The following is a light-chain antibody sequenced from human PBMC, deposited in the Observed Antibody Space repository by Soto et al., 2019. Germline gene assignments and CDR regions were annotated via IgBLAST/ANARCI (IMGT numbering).Light chain of an antibody. V-gene: IGKV3-15*01. CDR1: QSVSSN. CDR2: DAS. CDR3: QQYNNWPYT. J-gene: IGKJ2*01. Sequence: EIVMTQSPATLSVSPGERATLSCRASQSVSSNLAWYQQKPGQAPRLLIYDASTRATGIPARFGGSGSGTEFTLTISSLQSEDFAVYYCQQYNNWPYTFGQGTKLEIK.